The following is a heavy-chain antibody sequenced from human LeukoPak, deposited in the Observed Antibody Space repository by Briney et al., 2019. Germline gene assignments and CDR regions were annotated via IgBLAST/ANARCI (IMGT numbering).Heavy chain of an antibody. Sequence: PGGSLRLSCAASGFTVSSNYMSWVRQAPGKGLEGVSVIYSGGSTYYADSVKGRFTISRDNSKNTLYLQMNRRRAEDTAVYYCARVGITKNFDYWGQGTLVTVSS. CDR2: IYSGGST. D-gene: IGHD3-10*01. V-gene: IGHV3-53*01. J-gene: IGHJ4*02. CDR3: ARVGITKNFDY. CDR1: GFTVSSNY.